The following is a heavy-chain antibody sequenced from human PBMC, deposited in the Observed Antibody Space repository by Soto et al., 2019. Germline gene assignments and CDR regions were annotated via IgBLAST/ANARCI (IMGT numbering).Heavy chain of an antibody. D-gene: IGHD2-15*01. CDR2: IQSGGNT. V-gene: IGHV3-66*01. Sequence: EVQLVESGGGLVQPGGALRLSCAASGFTVSSKYMSWVRQAPGKGLEWVSLIQSGGNTYYAGSVKGRFTIARDNSENTVFLQRSSLRVEDTALYYCTRDDVYCSGGRCYGVPMDGWGKGTTVTVSA. J-gene: IGHJ6*04. CDR1: GFTVSSKY. CDR3: TRDDVYCSGGRCYGVPMDG.